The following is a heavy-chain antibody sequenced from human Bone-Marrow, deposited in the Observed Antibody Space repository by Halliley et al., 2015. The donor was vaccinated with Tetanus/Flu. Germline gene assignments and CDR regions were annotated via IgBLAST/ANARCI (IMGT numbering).Heavy chain of an antibody. CDR2: SK. V-gene: IGHV3-23*01. D-gene: IGHD3-3*01. Sequence: SKFYAEFVKGRFTIFRDTSRNTLYLQMNSLRAEDTAVYYCAKIRAPDFWSGYADDYNNGMDVWGQGTTVTVSS. J-gene: IGHJ6*02. CDR3: AKIRAPDFWSGYADDYNNGMDV.